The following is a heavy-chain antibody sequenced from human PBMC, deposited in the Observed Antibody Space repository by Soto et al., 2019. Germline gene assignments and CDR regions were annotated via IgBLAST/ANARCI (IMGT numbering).Heavy chain of an antibody. D-gene: IGHD2-2*01. V-gene: IGHV3-48*03. J-gene: IGHJ4*02. CDR1: GFTFSSYE. CDR3: ARRYCSSTSCLLDY. CDR2: ISSSGSTI. Sequence: EVQLVESGGVLVQPGGSLRLSCAASGFTFSSYEMNWVRQAPGKGLEWVSYISSSGSTIQYADSVKGRFTISRDNAKNSLYLQMNSLRAEDTAVYYCARRYCSSTSCLLDYWGQGTLVTVSS.